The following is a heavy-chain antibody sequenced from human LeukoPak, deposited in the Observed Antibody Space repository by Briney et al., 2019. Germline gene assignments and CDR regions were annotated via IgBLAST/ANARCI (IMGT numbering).Heavy chain of an antibody. J-gene: IGHJ4*02. CDR2: INHSGST. CDR1: GGSFSGYY. V-gene: IGHV4-34*01. CDR3: AREGEGGSSSNWSNRHVDY. D-gene: IGHD6-13*01. Sequence: SETLSLTCAVYGGSFSGYYWSWIRQPPGKGLEWIGEINHSGSTNYNPSLKSRVTISVDTSKNQFSLLLSSVTPEDTAVYYCAREGEGGSSSNWSNRHVDYWGQGTLVTVSS.